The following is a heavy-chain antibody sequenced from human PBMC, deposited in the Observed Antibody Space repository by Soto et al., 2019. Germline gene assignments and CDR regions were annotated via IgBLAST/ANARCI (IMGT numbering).Heavy chain of an antibody. D-gene: IGHD3-10*01. Sequence: GASVKVSCKASGYTFTSYAMHWVRQAPGQRLEWMGWINAGNGNTKYSQKFQGRVTITRDTSASTAYMELSSLRSEDTAVYYCARDLGGIDLWFVELLENYGMDVWGQGTTVTVSS. V-gene: IGHV1-3*01. CDR1: GYTFTSYA. CDR3: ARDLGGIDLWFVELLENYGMDV. J-gene: IGHJ6*02. CDR2: INAGNGNT.